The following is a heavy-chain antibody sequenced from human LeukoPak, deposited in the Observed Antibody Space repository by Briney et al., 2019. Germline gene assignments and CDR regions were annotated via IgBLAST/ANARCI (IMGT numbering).Heavy chain of an antibody. CDR3: ARGSGTYYAGAFGI. CDR1: GGSISTYY. CDR2: VHYSGST. D-gene: IGHD3-22*01. Sequence: SDTLSLTCSVSGGSISTYYWNWIRQPPGKGLEWIGYVHYSGSTLYNPSLKSRVTTSVDASKNQFSLKLSSVTAADTAVDYCARGSGTYYAGAFGIWGQGTLVTVSS. V-gene: IGHV4-59*07. J-gene: IGHJ3*02.